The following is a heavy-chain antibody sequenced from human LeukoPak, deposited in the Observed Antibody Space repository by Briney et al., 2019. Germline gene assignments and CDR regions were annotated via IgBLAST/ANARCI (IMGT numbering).Heavy chain of an antibody. CDR1: GYTFTSYG. D-gene: IGHD3-22*01. CDR3: ARDSYYDSSGDAFEI. Sequence: ASVKVSCKASGYTFTSYGISWVRQAPGQGLEWMGWISAYNGNTNYAQKLQGRVTMTTDTSTSTAYMELRSLRSDDTAVYYCARDSYYDSSGDAFEIWGQGTMVTVSS. J-gene: IGHJ3*02. CDR2: ISAYNGNT. V-gene: IGHV1-18*01.